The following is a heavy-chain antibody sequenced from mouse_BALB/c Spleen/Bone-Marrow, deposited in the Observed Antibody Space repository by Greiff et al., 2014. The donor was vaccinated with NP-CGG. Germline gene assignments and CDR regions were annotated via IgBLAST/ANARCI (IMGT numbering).Heavy chain of an antibody. V-gene: IGHV1S81*02. CDR1: GYTFTSYY. D-gene: IGHD1-1*01. CDR3: TRSNYGYWFFDV. CDR2: INPSNGGA. Sequence: VQLQQSGAELVKPGASVKLSCKASGYTFTSYYMYWVKQRPGQGLEWIGEINPSNGGANFNEKFKSKATLTVDKSSNTAYVQLSSLTSGDSAVYHCTRSNYGYWFFDVWGAGTTVTVSS. J-gene: IGHJ1*01.